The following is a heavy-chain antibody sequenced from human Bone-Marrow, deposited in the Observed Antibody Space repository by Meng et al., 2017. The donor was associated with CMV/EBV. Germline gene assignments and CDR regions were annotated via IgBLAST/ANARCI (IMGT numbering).Heavy chain of an antibody. D-gene: IGHD4-17*01. J-gene: IGHJ4*02. Sequence: GESLKISCAASGFTFSSYGMHWVRQAPGKGLEWVAFIRYDGSNKYYADSVKGRFTISRDNSKNTLYLQMNSLRAEDTAVYYCARLGVTTETIIDYWGQGTLVTVSS. CDR3: ARLGVTTETIIDY. V-gene: IGHV3-30*02. CDR2: IRYDGSNK. CDR1: GFTFSSYG.